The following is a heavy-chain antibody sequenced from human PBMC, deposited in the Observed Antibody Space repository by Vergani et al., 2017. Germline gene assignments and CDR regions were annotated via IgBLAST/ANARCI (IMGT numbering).Heavy chain of an antibody. Sequence: EVQLVESGGGLVQPGGSLRLSCAASGFTFSSYEMNWVRQAPGQGLEWVSYISSSGSTIYYADSVKGRFTISRDTAKNSLYLQMNSLRAEDTAVYYCARDSPITIFGIDDYWGQGTLVTVSS. CDR1: GFTFSSYE. CDR3: ARDSPITIFGIDDY. V-gene: IGHV3-48*03. J-gene: IGHJ4*02. D-gene: IGHD3-3*01. CDR2: ISSSGSTI.